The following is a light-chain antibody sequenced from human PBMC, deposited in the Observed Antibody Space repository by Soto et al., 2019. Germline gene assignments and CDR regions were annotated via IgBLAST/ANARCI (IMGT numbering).Light chain of an antibody. V-gene: IGKV1-39*01. Sequence: DXQXTQSPSSLSXSVGGGGTISFRASQGISSYLNWYQQKPGKAPKLLIYDATSVQSGVPSRFSGSGSGTDFTLTINSLQPEDFATYYCQQSYIPPITFGQGTRLEI. J-gene: IGKJ5*01. CDR1: QGISSY. CDR2: DAT. CDR3: QQSYIPPIT.